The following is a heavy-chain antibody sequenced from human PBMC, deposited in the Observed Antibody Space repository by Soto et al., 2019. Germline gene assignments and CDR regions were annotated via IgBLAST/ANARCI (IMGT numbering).Heavy chain of an antibody. CDR2: IYYSGST. V-gene: IGHV4-30-4*01. J-gene: IGHJ6*02. D-gene: IGHD3-10*01. CDR3: ARAVITMVRGVIPYYYYGMDV. Sequence: QVQLQESDPGLVKPSQTLSLTCTVSGGSISSGDYYWSWIGQPPGKGLEWNGYIYYSGSTYYNPSLKSRVTISVDTSKNQFSLKLSSVTAADTAVYYCARAVITMVRGVIPYYYYGMDVWGQGTTVTVSS. CDR1: GGSISSGDYY.